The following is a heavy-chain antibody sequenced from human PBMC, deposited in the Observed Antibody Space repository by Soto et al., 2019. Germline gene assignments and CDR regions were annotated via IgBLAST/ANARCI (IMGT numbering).Heavy chain of an antibody. CDR2: ISSNGGST. CDR1: GFTFSSYA. V-gene: IGHV3-64D*06. D-gene: IGHD1-26*01. J-gene: IGHJ4*02. CDR3: VKSPRIVGATTSSYFDY. Sequence: QPGGSLRLSCSASGFTFSSYAMHWVRQAPGKGLEYVSAISSNGGSTYYADSVKGRFTISRDNSKNTLYLQMSSLRAEDTAVYYCVKSPRIVGATTSSYFDYWGQGTLVTVSS.